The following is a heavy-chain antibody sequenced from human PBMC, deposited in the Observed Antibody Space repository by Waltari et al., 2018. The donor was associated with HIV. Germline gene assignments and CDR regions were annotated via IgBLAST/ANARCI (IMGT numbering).Heavy chain of an antibody. D-gene: IGHD3-22*01. CDR2: IYSGGST. Sequence: EVQLVESGGGLIQPGGSLRLSCAASGFTVSSNYMSWVRQAPGKGLEWVSVIYSGGSTYYADSVKGRFTISRDNSKNTLYLQMNSLRAEDTAVYYCAREGTMIPPAVDVWGQGTTVTVSS. CDR3: AREGTMIPPAVDV. CDR1: GFTVSSNY. V-gene: IGHV3-53*01. J-gene: IGHJ6*02.